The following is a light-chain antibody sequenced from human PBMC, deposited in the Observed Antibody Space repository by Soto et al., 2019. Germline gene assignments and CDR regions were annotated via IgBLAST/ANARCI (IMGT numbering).Light chain of an antibody. CDR2: GAS. CDR1: QSVSSN. J-gene: IGKJ5*01. Sequence: EKLMTQSPATLSVSPGERATLSCMASQSVSSNLAWYQQKPGQAPRLLIYGASSRATGIPVRFSGSGSGTEFTLTISSLQSEDFAVYYCQQYNNWPLTFGQGTRLEIK. V-gene: IGKV3-15*01. CDR3: QQYNNWPLT.